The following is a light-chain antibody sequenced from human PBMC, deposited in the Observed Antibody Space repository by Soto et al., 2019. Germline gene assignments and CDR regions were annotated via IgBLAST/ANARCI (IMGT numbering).Light chain of an antibody. CDR1: SSDVGAYNY. J-gene: IGLJ2*01. CDR2: DVS. Sequence: QSALTQPASVSGSPGQLITISCTGTSSDVGAYNYVSWHQQHPGKAPKLMIYDVSNRPSGVSNRFSGSKSGNTASLTISGLQAEDEADYYCSSYTSSSTVVFGGGTKLTVL. V-gene: IGLV2-14*01. CDR3: SSYTSSSTVV.